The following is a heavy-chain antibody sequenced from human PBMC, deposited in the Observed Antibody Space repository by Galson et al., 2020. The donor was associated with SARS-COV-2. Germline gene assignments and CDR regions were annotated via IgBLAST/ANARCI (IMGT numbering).Heavy chain of an antibody. J-gene: IGHJ5*02. Sequence: SETLSLTCTVSGRSISSGGYYWSWIRQHPGKGLEWIGYIYYSGSTYYNPSLKSRVTISVDTSKNQFSLKPSSVTAADTAVYYCARGLLIYGDIFGELSGRWCDPWGQGTLVTVSS. CDR3: ARGLLIYGDIFGELSGRWCDP. D-gene: IGHD3-10*01. V-gene: IGHV4-31*03. CDR1: GRSISSGGYY. CDR2: IYYSGST.